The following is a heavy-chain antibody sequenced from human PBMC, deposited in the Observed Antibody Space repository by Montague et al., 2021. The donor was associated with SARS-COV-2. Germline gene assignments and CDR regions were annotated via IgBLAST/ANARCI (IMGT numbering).Heavy chain of an antibody. V-gene: IGHV4-59*01. CDR2: IYYRGFT. CDR3: ERDSGALEPPVYYDE. D-gene: IGHD1-1*01. CDR1: GASMAPIY. J-gene: IGHJ4*02. Sequence: SETLSLTCTVSGASMAPIYWSWIRKAPGKGLEWIGYIYYRGFTNXNPSPRRRVTMSVDTSKNQFSLRLSPVTAADTAVCYCERDSGALEPPVYYDEWGRGTLVAVSS.